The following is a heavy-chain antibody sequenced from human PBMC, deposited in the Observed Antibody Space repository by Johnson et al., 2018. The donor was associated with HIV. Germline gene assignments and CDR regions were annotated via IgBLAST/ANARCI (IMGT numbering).Heavy chain of an antibody. Sequence: VQLVESGGGLAKPAWSPRLSCAASQFTFSRYHMNCVRQPPGKGLEWISYISSSGSTIYDADSVKGRFTISRDNAKNSLYLQMNSLRAEDTAVYYCARGTYYYDSSTASDAFDIWGQGTMVTVSS. V-gene: IGHV3-48*04. J-gene: IGHJ3*02. D-gene: IGHD3-22*01. CDR2: ISSSGSTI. CDR3: ARGTYYYDSSTASDAFDI. CDR1: QFTFSRYH.